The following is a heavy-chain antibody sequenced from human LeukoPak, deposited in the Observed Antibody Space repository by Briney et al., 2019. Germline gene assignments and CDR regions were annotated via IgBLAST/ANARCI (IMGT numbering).Heavy chain of an antibody. CDR2: ISGSSNTV. V-gene: IGHV3-11*01. D-gene: IGHD4-11*01. CDR1: GFTFSDYY. Sequence: PGGSLRLSCAASGFTFSDYYMTWVRQAPGKGLEWISYISGSSNTVYYIDSVRGRFTISRDNARNSLFLQINRLRPEDTAVYYCATSSTGRAYYLDDWGLGALVTV. CDR3: ATSSTGRAYYLDD. J-gene: IGHJ4*02.